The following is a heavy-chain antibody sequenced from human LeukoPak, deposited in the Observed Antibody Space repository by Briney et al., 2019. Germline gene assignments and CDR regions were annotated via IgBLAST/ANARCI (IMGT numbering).Heavy chain of an antibody. CDR2: ISGSGGST. D-gene: IGHD6-13*01. Sequence: GGSLRLSCAAPGFTFSSYAMSWVRQAPGKGLKWVSAISGSGGSTYYADSVKGRFTNSRDNSKNTLYLQMNSLRAEDTAVYSCAKDLRVSRAEAGTSWFDPWGQGTLVTVSS. CDR1: GFTFSSYA. CDR3: AKDLRVSRAEAGTSWFDP. V-gene: IGHV3-23*01. J-gene: IGHJ5*02.